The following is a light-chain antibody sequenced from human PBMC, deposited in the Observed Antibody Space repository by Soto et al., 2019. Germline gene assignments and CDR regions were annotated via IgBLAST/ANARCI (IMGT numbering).Light chain of an antibody. CDR3: QQSYSTPT. J-gene: IGKJ4*01. CDR1: QTISTS. CDR2: AAS. Sequence: DIQMTQSPSSLSASVGDRVTISCRAIQTISTSLNWYQQKPGKAPKLLIYAASTLQSGVPSRFRGSGSGTDFTLTISNLQPEDFATYYCQQSYSTPTFGGGTKVEIK. V-gene: IGKV1-39*01.